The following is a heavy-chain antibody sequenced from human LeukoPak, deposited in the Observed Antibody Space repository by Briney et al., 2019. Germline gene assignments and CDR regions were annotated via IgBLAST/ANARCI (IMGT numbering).Heavy chain of an antibody. Sequence: GGSLRLSCAASGFTFSSYAMSWVRQAPGKGLEWVANIKQDGSEKYYVDSVKGRFTISRDNAKNSLYLQMNSLRAEDTAVYYCARVHSGWYGGYNWFDPWGQGTLVTVSS. J-gene: IGHJ5*02. CDR2: IKQDGSEK. CDR1: GFTFSSYA. V-gene: IGHV3-7*01. CDR3: ARVHSGWYGGYNWFDP. D-gene: IGHD6-19*01.